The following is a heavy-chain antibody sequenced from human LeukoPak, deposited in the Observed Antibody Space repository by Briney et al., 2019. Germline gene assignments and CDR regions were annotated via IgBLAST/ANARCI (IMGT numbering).Heavy chain of an antibody. Sequence: GGSLRLSCAASGFTFSSYSMNWVRQAPGKGLEWVSSISSSSSYIYYADSVKGRFTISRDNARNSLYLQMNSLRAEDTAVYYCAKLVGVTTVVTPNWFEPWGQGTLVTVSS. CDR3: AKLVGVTTVVTPNWFEP. CDR2: ISSSSSYI. D-gene: IGHD4-23*01. J-gene: IGHJ5*02. V-gene: IGHV3-21*01. CDR1: GFTFSSYS.